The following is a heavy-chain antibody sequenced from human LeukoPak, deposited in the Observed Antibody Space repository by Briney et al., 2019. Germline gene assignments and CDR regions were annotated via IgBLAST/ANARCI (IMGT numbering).Heavy chain of an antibody. V-gene: IGHV1-18*04. Sequence: GASVKVSCKASGYTFTGYYMHWVRQAPGQGLEWMGWISAYNGNTNYAQKLQGRVTMTTDISTSTAYMELRSLRSDDTAVYYCARVAYYDIYYGMDVWGQGTTVTVSS. J-gene: IGHJ6*02. CDR2: ISAYNGNT. CDR3: ARVAYYDIYYGMDV. D-gene: IGHD3-9*01. CDR1: GYTFTGYY.